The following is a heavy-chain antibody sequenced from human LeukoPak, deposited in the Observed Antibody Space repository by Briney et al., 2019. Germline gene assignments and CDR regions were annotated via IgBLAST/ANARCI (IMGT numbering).Heavy chain of an antibody. V-gene: IGHV3-30*04. D-gene: IGHD2-15*01. CDR2: ISYDGSNK. CDR3: ARENNEGIVGYNWFDP. Sequence: GGSLRLSCAASGFTFSSYAMHWVRQAPGKGLEWVAVISYDGSNKYYADSVKGRFTISRDNSKNTLYLQMNSLRAEDTAVYYCARENNEGIVGYNWFDPWGQGTLVTVSS. CDR1: GFTFSSYA. J-gene: IGHJ5*02.